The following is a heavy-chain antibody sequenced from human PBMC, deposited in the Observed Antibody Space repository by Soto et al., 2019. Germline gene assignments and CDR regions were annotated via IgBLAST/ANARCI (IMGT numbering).Heavy chain of an antibody. CDR1: GGSISSGDYY. CDR2: IYCSGST. J-gene: IGHJ4*02. V-gene: IGHV4-30-4*01. Sequence: QVQLQESGPGLVKPSQTLSLTCTVSGGSISSGDYYWSWIRQPPGKGLEWIGYIYCSGSTYYNPSLKSRVTISGDTSKNQFSLKLSSVTAADTAVYYCARVGGFGATTIDYWGQGTLVTVSS. D-gene: IGHD3-10*01. CDR3: ARVGGFGATTIDY.